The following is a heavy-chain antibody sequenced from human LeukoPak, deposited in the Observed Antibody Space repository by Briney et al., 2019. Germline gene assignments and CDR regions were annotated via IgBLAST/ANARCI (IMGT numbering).Heavy chain of an antibody. V-gene: IGHV4-34*01. Sequence: SETLSLTCAVYGGSFSGYYWSWIRQPPGKGLEWIGEINHSGSTNYNPSLKSRVPISVDTSKNQFSLKLSSVTAADTAVYYCARRELLWFGESRNAFDIWGQGTMVTVSS. CDR2: INHSGST. CDR1: GGSFSGYY. D-gene: IGHD3-10*01. J-gene: IGHJ3*02. CDR3: ARRELLWFGESRNAFDI.